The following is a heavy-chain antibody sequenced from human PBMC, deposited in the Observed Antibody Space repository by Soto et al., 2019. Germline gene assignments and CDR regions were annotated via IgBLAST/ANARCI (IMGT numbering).Heavy chain of an antibody. J-gene: IGHJ3*02. CDR3: ARPLTGDYDAFDI. V-gene: IGHV1-2*04. D-gene: IGHD3-16*01. CDR2: INPNSGGT. CDR1: GYTFTGYY. Sequence: QVQLVQSGAEVKKPGASVKVSCKASGYTFTGYYMHWVRQAPGQGLEWMGWINPNSGGTNYAQKFQGWVTMTRDTSISTASMELSRLRSDDTAVYSCARPLTGDYDAFDIWGQGTMVTVSS.